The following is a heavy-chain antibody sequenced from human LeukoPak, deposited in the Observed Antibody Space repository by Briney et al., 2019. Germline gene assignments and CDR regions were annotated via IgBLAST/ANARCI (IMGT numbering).Heavy chain of an antibody. Sequence: ASVKVSCKPSGYTFTSYYMHWVRQAPGQGLEWMGVINLTGSSTNYAEKFQGRVTMTRDTSTSTAYMELSSLRPEDTAVYYCAKASRFGYSYGPREYFYYMDVWGKGTTVTISS. CDR2: INLTGSST. CDR1: GYTFTSYY. D-gene: IGHD5-18*01. J-gene: IGHJ6*03. CDR3: AKASRFGYSYGPREYFYYMDV. V-gene: IGHV1-46*01.